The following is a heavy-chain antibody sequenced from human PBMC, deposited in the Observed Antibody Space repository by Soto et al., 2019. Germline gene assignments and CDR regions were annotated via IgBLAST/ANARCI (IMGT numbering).Heavy chain of an antibody. D-gene: IGHD4-17*01. J-gene: IGHJ4*02. CDR2: IIPILGIA. V-gene: IGHV1-69*02. CDR1: GGTFSSYT. CDR3: ATKSDYSRSLYFDY. Sequence: ASVKVSCKASGGTFSSYTISWVRQAPGQGLEWMGRIIPILGIANYAQKFQGRVTITADKSTSTAYMELSSLRSEDTAVYYCATKSDYSRSLYFDYWGQGTLVTVSS.